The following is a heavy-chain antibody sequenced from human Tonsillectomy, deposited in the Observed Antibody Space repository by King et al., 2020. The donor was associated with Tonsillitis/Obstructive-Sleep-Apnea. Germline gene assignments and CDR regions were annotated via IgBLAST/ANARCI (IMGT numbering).Heavy chain of an antibody. D-gene: IGHD3-22*01. CDR3: ARDYYDSSGYYFNAFDI. V-gene: IGHV4-59*01. CDR1: GGFISSYY. Sequence: QLQESGPGMVKPSETLSLTCTVSGGFISSYYWSWLRQPPGKGLEWIGYIHYSGSTNYNPSLKSRVTISVDTSKNQFSLKLSCVTAADTAVYYCARDYYDSSGYYFNAFDIWGQGTMVTVSS. CDR2: IHYSGST. J-gene: IGHJ3*02.